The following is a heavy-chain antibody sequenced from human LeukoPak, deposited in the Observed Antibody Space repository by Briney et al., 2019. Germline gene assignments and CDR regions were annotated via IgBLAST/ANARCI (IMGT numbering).Heavy chain of an antibody. V-gene: IGHV4-4*07. CDR2: IYTSGST. Sequence: SETLSLTCTVSGDSISSFYWSWIRQPAGKGLEWIGRIYTSGSTNYNPSLKSRVTISVDTSKNQFSLKLSSVTAADTAVYYCASTSFCGGDCYSDYWGQGTLVTVSS. D-gene: IGHD2-21*02. J-gene: IGHJ4*02. CDR1: GDSISSFY. CDR3: ASTSFCGGDCYSDY.